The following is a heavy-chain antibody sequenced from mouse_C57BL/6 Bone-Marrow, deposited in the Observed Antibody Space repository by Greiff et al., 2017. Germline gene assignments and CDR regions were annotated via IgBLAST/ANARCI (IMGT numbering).Heavy chain of an antibody. CDR1: GFTFSDYY. J-gene: IGHJ2*01. D-gene: IGHD1-1*01. Sequence: EVKLVESGGGLVQPGGSLKLSCAASGFTFSDYYMYWVRQTPEKRLEWVAYISNGGGSTYSPDPVKGRFTFSRDNAKITLYLHMRRLKYENTAMYDCARHENYYYSNLDYWGQGTTLTVSS. CDR2: ISNGGGST. V-gene: IGHV5-12*01. CDR3: ARHENYYYSNLDY.